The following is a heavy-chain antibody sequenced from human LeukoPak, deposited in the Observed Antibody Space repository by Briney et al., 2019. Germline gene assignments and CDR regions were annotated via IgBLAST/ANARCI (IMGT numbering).Heavy chain of an antibody. Sequence: HPGGSLRLSCAASGFTVSSDYMSWVRQAPGKGLEWVSVIYTGGSTYYADSVKGRFSISRDNSKNTVYLQMSSLRVEDTAVYYCARTLNYYNYGMDVLGQGTTVTVSS. J-gene: IGHJ6*02. V-gene: IGHV3-66*01. CDR2: IYTGGST. CDR3: ARTLNYYNYGMDV. CDR1: GFTVSSDY.